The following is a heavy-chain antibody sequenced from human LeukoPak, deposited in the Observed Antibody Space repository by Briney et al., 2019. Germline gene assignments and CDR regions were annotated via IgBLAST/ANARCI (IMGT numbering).Heavy chain of an antibody. V-gene: IGHV5-51*01. J-gene: IGHJ3*02. CDR3: ARLSSWFGELFGDAFDI. CDR1: GYSFTSYW. Sequence: GESLKISCKGSGYSFTSYWIGWVRQMPGKGLEWMGIIYPGDSDTRYSPSFQGQVTISADKSISTAYLQWSSLKASDTAMYYCARLSSWFGELFGDAFDIWGQGTMVTVSS. D-gene: IGHD3-10*01. CDR2: IYPGDSDT.